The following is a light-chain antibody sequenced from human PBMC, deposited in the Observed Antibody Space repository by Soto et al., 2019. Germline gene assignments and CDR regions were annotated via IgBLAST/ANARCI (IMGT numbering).Light chain of an antibody. CDR3: AAWDGSLNGWV. CDR1: SSNLGSNT. J-gene: IGLJ2*01. Sequence: QLVLTQAPSASGTPGQRVTISCSGSSSNLGSNTVSWYQQVPGTAPKLLIYSNDQRPSGVPDRFSGSKSGTSASLAIGGLQSEDEADYYCAAWDGSLNGWVFGGGTKLTVL. V-gene: IGLV1-44*01. CDR2: SND.